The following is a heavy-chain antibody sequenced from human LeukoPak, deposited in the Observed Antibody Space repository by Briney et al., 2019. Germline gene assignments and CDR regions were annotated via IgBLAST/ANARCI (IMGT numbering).Heavy chain of an antibody. Sequence: GGSLRLSCVASGFTFEDYTMLWVRQAPGKTLEGVSLISWDGTTYYTDSVKGRFTISRDNSKNSLYLQMDTLRSEDTAFYYCVRDLSYESSGHVLEYWGQGTLVTVSS. CDR3: VRDLSYESSGHVLEY. CDR1: GFTFEDYT. J-gene: IGHJ4*02. D-gene: IGHD3-22*01. V-gene: IGHV3-43*01. CDR2: ISWDGTT.